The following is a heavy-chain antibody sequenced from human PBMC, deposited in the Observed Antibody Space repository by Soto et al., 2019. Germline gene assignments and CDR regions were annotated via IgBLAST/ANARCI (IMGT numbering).Heavy chain of an antibody. CDR1: GGTFSSYA. Sequence: QVQLVQSGAEVKKPGSSVKVSCKASGGTFSSYAITWVRQAPGQGLEWMGGIIPIFGTANYAQKFQGRGRITAEEPTSTAYIELSSLRSEDTAVYYCARVSGYSHDSWLDPWGQGTLVTVSS. CDR2: IIPIFGTA. V-gene: IGHV1-69*12. D-gene: IGHD5-18*01. J-gene: IGHJ5*02. CDR3: ARVSGYSHDSWLDP.